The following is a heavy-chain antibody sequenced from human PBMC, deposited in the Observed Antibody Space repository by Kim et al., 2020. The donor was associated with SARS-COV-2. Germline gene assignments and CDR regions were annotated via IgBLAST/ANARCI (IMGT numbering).Heavy chain of an antibody. D-gene: IGHD2-2*01. Sequence: GRFTISRDNAKNSLYLQMNSLRAEDTAVYYCAREVVVVPAAYRYYYGMDVWGQGTTVTVSS. V-gene: IGHV3-11*06. CDR3: AREVVVVPAAYRYYYGMDV. J-gene: IGHJ6*02.